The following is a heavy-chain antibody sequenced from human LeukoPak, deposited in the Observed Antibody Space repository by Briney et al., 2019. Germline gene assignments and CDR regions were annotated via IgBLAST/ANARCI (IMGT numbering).Heavy chain of an antibody. D-gene: IGHD3-22*01. CDR1: GYTFTSYY. CDR2: INPSGGST. Sequence: ASVKVSCKASGYTFTSYYMHWVRQAPGQGLEWMGIINPSGGSTGYAQKFQGRVTMTRDMSTSTVYMELSSLRSEDTAVYYCARGTLHYYDSSGYWVYWGQGTLVTVSS. V-gene: IGHV1-46*01. J-gene: IGHJ4*02. CDR3: ARGTLHYYDSSGYWVY.